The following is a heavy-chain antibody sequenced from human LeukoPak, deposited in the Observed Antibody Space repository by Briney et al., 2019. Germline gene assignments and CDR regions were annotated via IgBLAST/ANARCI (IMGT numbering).Heavy chain of an antibody. Sequence: SETLSLTCTVSGGSISSSSYYWGWIRQPPGKGLEWIGSIYYSGSTYYNPSLKSRVTISVDTSKNQFSLKLSSVTAADTAVYYCARGRGGYSSSPRPAFDIWGQGTMVTVSS. CDR3: ARGRGGYSSSPRPAFDI. D-gene: IGHD6-13*01. V-gene: IGHV4-39*07. CDR2: IYYSGST. J-gene: IGHJ3*02. CDR1: GGSISSSSYY.